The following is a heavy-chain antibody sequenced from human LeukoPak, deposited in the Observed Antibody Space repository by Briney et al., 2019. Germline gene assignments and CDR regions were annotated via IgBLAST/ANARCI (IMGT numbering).Heavy chain of an antibody. Sequence: ASVKVSCKASGYTFTGYYMHWVRQAPGQGLEWMGWINPNSGGTNYAQKLQGRVTMTTDTSTSTAYMELRSLRSDDTAVYYCARATGVLRGAFDIWGQGTMVTVSS. CDR1: GYTFTGYY. D-gene: IGHD7-27*01. CDR3: ARATGVLRGAFDI. J-gene: IGHJ3*02. V-gene: IGHV1-2*02. CDR2: INPNSGGT.